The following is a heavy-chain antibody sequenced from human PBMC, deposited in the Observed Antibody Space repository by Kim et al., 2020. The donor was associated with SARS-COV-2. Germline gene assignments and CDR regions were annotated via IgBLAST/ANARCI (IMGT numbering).Heavy chain of an antibody. Sequence: GSTYYNPSLKSRVTISVDTSKNQFSLKLSSVTAADTAVYYCATDDGPLDYWGQGTLVTVSS. J-gene: IGHJ4*02. CDR3: ATDDGPLDY. CDR2: GST. V-gene: IGHV4-39*01. D-gene: IGHD4-17*01.